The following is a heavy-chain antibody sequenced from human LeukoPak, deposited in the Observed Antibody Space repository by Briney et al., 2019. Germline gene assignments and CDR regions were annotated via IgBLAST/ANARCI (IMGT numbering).Heavy chain of an antibody. CDR3: ARVPSGEYYDSSGYYQHDY. CDR2: IIPIFGTA. CDR1: GGTFSSYA. V-gene: IGHV1-69*13. D-gene: IGHD3-22*01. Sequence: GASVKVSCKASGGTFSSYAISWVRQAPGQGLEWMGRIIPIFGTANYAQKFQGRVTITADESTSTAYMELSSLRSEDTAVYYCARVPSGEYYDSSGYYQHDYWGQGTLVTVSS. J-gene: IGHJ4*02.